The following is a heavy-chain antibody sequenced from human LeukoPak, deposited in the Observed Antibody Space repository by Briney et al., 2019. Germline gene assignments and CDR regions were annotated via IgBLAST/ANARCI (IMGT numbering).Heavy chain of an antibody. CDR2: IYYSGST. CDR3: ARDLTWGAFDI. Sequence: SETLSLTCTVSGGSISSSSYYWGWIRQPPGKGLEWIGSIYYSGSTYYNPSLKSRVTISVDTSKNQFSLKLSSVTAADTAVYYCARDLTWGAFDIWGQGTMVTVSS. V-gene: IGHV4-39*02. D-gene: IGHD7-27*01. J-gene: IGHJ3*02. CDR1: GGSISSSSYY.